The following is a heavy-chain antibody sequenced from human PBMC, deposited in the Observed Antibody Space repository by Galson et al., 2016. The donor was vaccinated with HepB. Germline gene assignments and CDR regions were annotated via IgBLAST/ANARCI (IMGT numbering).Heavy chain of an antibody. J-gene: IGHJ6*02. D-gene: IGHD1-1*01. Sequence: SVKVSCKASGGSFSNTALSWVRQAPGQGLEWMGGIIPSIGSANYAQKFQGRVTITADESTNTLYMEMRGLRSEDTAVYYCAKDLDVGGDGMDAWGQGTTVIVSS. CDR1: GGSFSNTA. CDR3: AKDLDVGGDGMDA. V-gene: IGHV1-69*13. CDR2: IIPSIGSA.